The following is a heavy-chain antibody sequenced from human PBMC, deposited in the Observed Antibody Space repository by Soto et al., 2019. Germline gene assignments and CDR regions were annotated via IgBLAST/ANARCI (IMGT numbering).Heavy chain of an antibody. V-gene: IGHV4-59*08. J-gene: IGHJ4*02. CDR1: GVLISSYY. D-gene: IGHD3-10*01. Sequence: QVQLQESGPGLVKPSETLSLTCNVSGVLISSYYWSWIRQPPGKGLEWIGYIYYSGNTNYNSSLESRVTISVDTSKNQISFRLSSVIATDTALYYCARHGHVVRGRYYASWGQGAFITVSS. CDR3: ARHGHVVRGRYYAS. CDR2: IYYSGNT.